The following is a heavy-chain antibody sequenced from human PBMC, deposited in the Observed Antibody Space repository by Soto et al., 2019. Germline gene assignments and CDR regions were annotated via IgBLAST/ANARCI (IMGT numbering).Heavy chain of an antibody. V-gene: IGHV6-1*01. D-gene: IGHD1-7*01. CDR3: AGTTSHQWYYMDV. Sequence: QVQLQESGPGLVKPSQTLSLTCAISGDSVSSNSAAWNWIRLSPSRGLEWLARTYYRSRWYNDYAVSVSSLITVNPDTSKNQFSRQLTSVTPEDTAVYYCAGTTSHQWYYMDVWGKGTTVTVSS. CDR1: GDSVSSNSAA. CDR2: TYYRSRWYN. J-gene: IGHJ6*03.